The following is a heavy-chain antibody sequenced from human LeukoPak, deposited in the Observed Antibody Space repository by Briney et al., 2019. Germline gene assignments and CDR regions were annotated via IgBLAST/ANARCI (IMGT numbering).Heavy chain of an antibody. CDR3: ARQMATILDGILDY. D-gene: IGHD5-24*01. Sequence: PGRSLRLSCAASGFTFSNYAIHWVRQAPGKGLEWVSVISYDGTNKYYADSVKGRFTISRDNSKNTLYLQMNSLKTKDTALYYCARQMATILDGILDYWGQGTLVTVSS. J-gene: IGHJ4*02. CDR2: ISYDGTNK. V-gene: IGHV3-30*04. CDR1: GFTFSNYA.